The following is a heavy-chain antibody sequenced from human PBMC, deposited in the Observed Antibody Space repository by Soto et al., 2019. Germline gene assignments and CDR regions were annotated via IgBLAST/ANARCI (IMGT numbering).Heavy chain of an antibody. V-gene: IGHV4-4*07. Sequence: PSETLSLKCTVSGGSISSYYWSWIRQPAWKGLEWIGRIYTSGSTNYNPSLKSRVTMSVATSKNQFSLKLSSVTAADTAVYYCARHKDSSSPPGYWGQGTLVTVSS. CDR2: IYTSGST. J-gene: IGHJ4*02. CDR3: ARHKDSSSPPGY. CDR1: GGSISSYY. D-gene: IGHD6-6*01.